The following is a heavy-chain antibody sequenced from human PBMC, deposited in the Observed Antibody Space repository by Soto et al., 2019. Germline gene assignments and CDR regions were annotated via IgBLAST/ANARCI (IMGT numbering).Heavy chain of an antibody. CDR2: INAGNGNT. CDR3: ARGPQLRTPFRPTDY. D-gene: IGHD2-2*01. J-gene: IGHJ4*02. CDR1: GYTFTSYA. V-gene: IGHV1-3*01. Sequence: GASVKVSCKASGYTFTSYAMHWVRQAPGQRLEWMGWINAGNGNTKYSQKFQGRVTITRDTSASTAYMELSSLRSEDTAVYYCARGPQLRTPFRPTDYWGQGTLVTVSS.